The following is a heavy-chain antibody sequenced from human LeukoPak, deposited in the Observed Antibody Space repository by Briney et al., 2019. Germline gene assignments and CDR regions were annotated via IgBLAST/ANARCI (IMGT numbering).Heavy chain of an antibody. Sequence: ASVKVSCKASGYTLTSHDINWVRQAAGQGLEWMEWMNPKSGDTGYAQKFQDRVAMTRDTSINAVYMELSSLTSEDTAVYYCARDLYGSGSSGFDPWGQGILVTVSS. CDR3: ARDLYGSGSSGFDP. V-gene: IGHV1-8*01. D-gene: IGHD3-10*01. CDR1: GYTLTSHD. CDR2: MNPKSGDT. J-gene: IGHJ5*02.